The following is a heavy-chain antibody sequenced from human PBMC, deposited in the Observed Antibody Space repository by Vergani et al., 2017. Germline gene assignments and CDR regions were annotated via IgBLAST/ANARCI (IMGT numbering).Heavy chain of an antibody. Sequence: EVQLLESGGGLVQPGGSLRLSCAASGFTFSSYAMSWVRQAPGKGLEWVSAISGSGGSTYYADSVKGRFTISRDNSKNTLYLQMNSLRAEDTAVDYCAKDHGHYYDSSGYYYPFDYWGQGTLVTVSS. D-gene: IGHD3-22*01. CDR3: AKDHGHYYDSSGYYYPFDY. J-gene: IGHJ4*02. V-gene: IGHV3-23*01. CDR2: ISGSGGST. CDR1: GFTFSSYA.